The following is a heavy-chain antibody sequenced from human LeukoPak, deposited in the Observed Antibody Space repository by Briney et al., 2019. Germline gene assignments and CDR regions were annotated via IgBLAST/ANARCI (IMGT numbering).Heavy chain of an antibody. CDR1: GYTFTGYY. D-gene: IGHD2-2*02. J-gene: IGHJ3*02. Sequence: ASVKVSCKASGYTFTGYYMRWVRQAPGQGLEWMGWINPNSGGINYAQKFQGRVTMTRDTSISTAYMELSRLRSDDTAVYYCARAYVVPAAISAFDIWGQGTMVTVSS. CDR3: ARAYVVPAAISAFDI. CDR2: INPNSGGI. V-gene: IGHV1-2*02.